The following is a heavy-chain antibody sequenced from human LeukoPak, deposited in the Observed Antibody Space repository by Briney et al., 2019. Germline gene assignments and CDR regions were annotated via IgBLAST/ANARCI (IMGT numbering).Heavy chain of an antibody. V-gene: IGHV3-30*02. CDR2: IRYDGSNK. D-gene: IGHD2-15*01. CDR1: GFTFSSYG. J-gene: IGHJ4*02. Sequence: GGSLRLSCAASGFTFSSYGMHWVRQAPGKGLEWVAFIRYDGSNKYYADSVKGRFTISRDNSKNTLYLQMNSLRAEDTAVYYCAKDWGYCSGGSCSIPFDYWGQGTLVTVSS. CDR3: AKDWGYCSGGSCSIPFDY.